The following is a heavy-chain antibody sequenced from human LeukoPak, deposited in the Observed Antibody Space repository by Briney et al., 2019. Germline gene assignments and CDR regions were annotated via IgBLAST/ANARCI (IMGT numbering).Heavy chain of an antibody. CDR3: ARDFNGANSFDS. J-gene: IGHJ4*02. CDR1: GGSISSHY. D-gene: IGHD4/OR15-4a*01. Sequence: PSETLSLTCTVSGGSISSHYWSWIRQPPGKGLEWIAYIYYSGSTNYNPSLKSRVTISVDTSKNQFSLKLGSVTAADTAVYYCARDFNGANSFDSWGQGTLVTVSS. CDR2: IYYSGST. V-gene: IGHV4-59*11.